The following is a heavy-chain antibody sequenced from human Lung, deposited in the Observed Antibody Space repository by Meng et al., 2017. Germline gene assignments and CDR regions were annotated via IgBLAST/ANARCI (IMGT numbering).Heavy chain of an antibody. J-gene: IGHJ6*02. Sequence: SMKISCAAAGFSFSNYAMHWVRQAPGKGLEWVAIISYDGSNKYYADSVKGRFTISRDSYKNTLYLKMESLRVEDTAVYYCATARTEFYYYDMGVWGQGTTVTVSS. CDR1: GFSFSNYA. V-gene: IGHV3-30*01. CDR2: ISYDGSNK. D-gene: IGHD3-10*01. CDR3: ATARTEFYYYDMGV.